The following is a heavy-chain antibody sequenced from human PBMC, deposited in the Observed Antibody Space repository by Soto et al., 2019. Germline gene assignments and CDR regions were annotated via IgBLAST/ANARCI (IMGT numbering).Heavy chain of an antibody. J-gene: IGHJ4*02. Sequence: QVQLQQWGAGLLKPSETLSLTCAVYGGSFSGYYWSWIRQPPGKGLEWIGEINHSGSTNYNPSLNSRVTISVDTSKNQFSLKLSSVTAADTAVYYYARGYGRNFDYWGQGTLVTVSS. CDR3: ARGYGRNFDY. D-gene: IGHD3-10*01. CDR2: INHSGST. V-gene: IGHV4-34*01. CDR1: GGSFSGYY.